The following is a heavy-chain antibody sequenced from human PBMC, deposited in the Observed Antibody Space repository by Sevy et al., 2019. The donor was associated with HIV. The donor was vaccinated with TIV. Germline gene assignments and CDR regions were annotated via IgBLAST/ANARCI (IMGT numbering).Heavy chain of an antibody. V-gene: IGHV3-30*04. CDR3: ARGGAFDI. J-gene: IGHJ3*02. CDR2: ISYDGSNK. CDR1: GFTFSSYA. Sequence: GGSLRLSCAASGFTFSSYAMHWVRQAPGKGLEWVAVISYDGSNKYYADSVKGRFTISRDNSKNTLYLQMNSLRAEDTAVYYCARGGAFDIWGQGTMVTVSS.